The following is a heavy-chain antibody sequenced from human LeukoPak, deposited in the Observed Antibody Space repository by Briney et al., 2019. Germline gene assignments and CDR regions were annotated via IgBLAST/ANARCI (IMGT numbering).Heavy chain of an antibody. Sequence: SETLSLTCTVSGGSISSYYWSWIRQPQENGLEWIGYIYYSGSTNYNPSLKSRVTISVDTSKNQFSLKLSSVTAADTAVYYCARGRVAAAGPFDYWGQGTLVTVSS. CDR1: GGSISSYY. J-gene: IGHJ4*02. D-gene: IGHD6-13*01. V-gene: IGHV4-59*01. CDR2: IYYSGST. CDR3: ARGRVAAAGPFDY.